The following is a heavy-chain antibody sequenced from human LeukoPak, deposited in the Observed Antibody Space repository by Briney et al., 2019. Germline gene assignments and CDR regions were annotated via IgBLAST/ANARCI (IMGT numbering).Heavy chain of an antibody. J-gene: IGHJ5*02. V-gene: IGHV4-59*01. CDR3: ARVPRGGYSYSNWFDP. Sequence: SETLSLTCTGSGGSISSYYWSWLRQPPGKGLEWIGYIYYSGSTNYNPSLKSRVTISVDTSKNQFSLKLSSVTAADTAVYYCARVPRGGYSYSNWFDPWGQGTPVTVSS. CDR1: GGSISSYY. D-gene: IGHD5-18*01. CDR2: IYYSGST.